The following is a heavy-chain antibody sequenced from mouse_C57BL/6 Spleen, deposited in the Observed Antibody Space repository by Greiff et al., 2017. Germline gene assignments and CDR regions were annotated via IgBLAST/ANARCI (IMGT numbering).Heavy chain of an antibody. D-gene: IGHD4-1*01. J-gene: IGHJ1*03. CDR2: INPGNGGT. CDR3: ARSRWDGYVGV. Sequence: QVQLQQPGTELVKPGASVKLSCKASGYTFTSYWMTWVKQRPGQGLEWIGDINPGNGGTNYNEKFKSKATLTVDKSSSTAYMQLSNLTSEDSAVFSCARSRWDGYVGVRGTRATVTVSS. CDR1: GYTFTSYW. V-gene: IGHV1-53*01.